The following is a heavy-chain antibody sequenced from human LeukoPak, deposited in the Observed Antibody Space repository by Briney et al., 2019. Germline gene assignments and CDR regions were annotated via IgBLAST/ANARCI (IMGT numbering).Heavy chain of an antibody. CDR2: ISWDGGST. Sequence: GGSLRLSCAASGFTFDHYRMHWVRQAPGKGLEWVSLISWDGGSTYYADSVEGRFTISRDNSKNSLSLQMNSLRAEDTALYYCAKDGKNYFDYWGQGTLVTVSS. J-gene: IGHJ4*02. V-gene: IGHV3-43*01. CDR1: GFTFDHYR. CDR3: AKDGKNYFDY.